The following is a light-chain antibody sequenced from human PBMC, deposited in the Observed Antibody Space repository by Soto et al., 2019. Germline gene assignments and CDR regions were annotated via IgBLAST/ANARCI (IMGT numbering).Light chain of an antibody. CDR2: GAS. J-gene: IGKJ5*01. CDR3: QLYSTSLFT. Sequence: EIVLTQSPGTLSLSPGERTTLSCRASQSISSRYLAWYQQRPGQAPRLLIYGASSRATGIPDRFSGSGYGTDFTLTISRLEPEDFAVYYCQLYSTSLFTFAQGTRLEI. CDR1: QSISSRY. V-gene: IGKV3-20*01.